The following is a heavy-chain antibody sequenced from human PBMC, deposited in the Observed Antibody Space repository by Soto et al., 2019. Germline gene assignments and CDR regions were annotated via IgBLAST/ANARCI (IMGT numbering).Heavy chain of an antibody. J-gene: IGHJ2*01. CDR2: IYPGDSDT. Sequence: PGESLKISCKGSGYRFSNFWIAWVRQMPGKGLEWMGSIYPGDSDTRFSPSFQGQVTISADRSINTAYLQWNSLKASDAAFYYCARGSGLKTLPXWYFDLWGRGTRVTVSS. CDR3: ARGSGLKTLPXWYFDL. CDR1: GYRFSNFW. D-gene: IGHD2-21*01. V-gene: IGHV5-51*01.